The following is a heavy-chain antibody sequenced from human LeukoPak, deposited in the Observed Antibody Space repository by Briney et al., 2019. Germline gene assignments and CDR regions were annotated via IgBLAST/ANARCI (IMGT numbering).Heavy chain of an antibody. V-gene: IGHV1-2*02. CDR1: GYTFTGYY. CDR2: INPNSGGT. J-gene: IGHJ6*02. CDR3: ARPNSYYDILTGYYRDGYGMDV. Sequence: ASVKVSCKASGYTFTGYYMHWVRQAPGQGREWMGWINPNSGGTNYAQKFQGRVTMTRDTSISTAYMELSRLRSDDTAVYYCARPNSYYDILTGYYRDGYGMDVWGQGTTVTVSS. D-gene: IGHD3-9*01.